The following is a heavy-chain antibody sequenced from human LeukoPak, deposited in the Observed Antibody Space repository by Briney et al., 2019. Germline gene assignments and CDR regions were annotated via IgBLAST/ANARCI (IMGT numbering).Heavy chain of an antibody. D-gene: IGHD2-2*01. Sequence: GASVKVSCKASGYTFTGYYMHWVRQAPGQGLEWMGWINPNSGGTNYAQRFQGRVTMTRDTSISTAYMELSRLRSDDTAVYYCARGRTVVPAANLDYWGQGTLVTVSS. CDR3: ARGRTVVPAANLDY. CDR1: GYTFTGYY. J-gene: IGHJ4*02. CDR2: INPNSGGT. V-gene: IGHV1-2*02.